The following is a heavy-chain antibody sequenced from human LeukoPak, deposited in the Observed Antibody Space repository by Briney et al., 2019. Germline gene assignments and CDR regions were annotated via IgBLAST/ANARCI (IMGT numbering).Heavy chain of an antibody. CDR1: GYTSTSYY. V-gene: IGHV1-46*01. CDR2: NNPSSGTT. J-gene: IGHJ4*02. Sequence: ASVKVSCKASGYTSTSYYMHWVRPAPGQGLEWMGLNNPSSGTTSYAQKFQGRVTMTRDTSTSTVYMELSSLTSEDTAVYYCARDRGLLYGSSGCLDSWGQGTLVTVSS. D-gene: IGHD6-19*01. CDR3: ARDRGLLYGSSGCLDS.